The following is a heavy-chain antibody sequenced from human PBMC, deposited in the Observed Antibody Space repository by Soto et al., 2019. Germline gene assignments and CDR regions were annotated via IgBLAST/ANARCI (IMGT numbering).Heavy chain of an antibody. D-gene: IGHD2-15*01. J-gene: IGHJ3*02. Sequence: ESLQISCKPSGYSFISYWVSWVRPLPGKGLEWMGTFYPGDSTSTYSPSFQGQVTISVDKSISTAYLQLSSLKASDTAMYYCARIIVYCRYSDYTSTFDIRSQGTMVTVS. CDR1: GYSFISYW. V-gene: IGHV5-51*01. CDR2: FYPGDSTS. CDR3: ARIIVYCRYSDYTSTFDI.